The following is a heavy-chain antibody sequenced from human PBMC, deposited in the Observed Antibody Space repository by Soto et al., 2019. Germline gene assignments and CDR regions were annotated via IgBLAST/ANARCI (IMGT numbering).Heavy chain of an antibody. CDR2: ISSSGNYI. J-gene: IGHJ3*02. V-gene: IGHV3-21*01. Sequence: EMQLVESGGGLVKPGGSLRLSCAASGFTFSTNGMNWVRQAPGKGLEWVSAISSSGNYIYYADSVKGRFTISRDNAKNSLYSQLNTVRADDTAVYYCARHVSSGWPEAFDIWGQGTMVTVSS. CDR3: ARHVSSGWPEAFDI. CDR1: GFTFSTNG. D-gene: IGHD6-19*01.